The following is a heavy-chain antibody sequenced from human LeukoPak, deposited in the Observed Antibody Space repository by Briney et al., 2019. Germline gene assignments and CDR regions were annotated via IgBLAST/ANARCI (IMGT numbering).Heavy chain of an antibody. Sequence: PGGSLRLSCAASGFTFSSYAVHWVRQAPGKGLEYVSAISSNGGSTYYANSVKGRFTISRDNSKNTLYLQMGSLRAEDMAVYYCARGVSSGWYEGDYWGQGTLVTVSS. CDR2: ISSNGGST. V-gene: IGHV3-64*01. J-gene: IGHJ4*02. D-gene: IGHD6-19*01. CDR3: ARGVSSGWYEGDY. CDR1: GFTFSSYA.